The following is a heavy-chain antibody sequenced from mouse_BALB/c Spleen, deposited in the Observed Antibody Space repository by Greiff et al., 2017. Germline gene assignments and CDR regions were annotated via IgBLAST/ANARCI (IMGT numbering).Heavy chain of an antibody. V-gene: IGHV1-15*01. CDR2: IDPETGGT. CDR1: GYTFTDYE. D-gene: IGHD2-14*01. CDR3: TRLGDYRYDEGNFDY. J-gene: IGHJ2*01. Sequence: QVQLQQSGAELVRPGASVTLSCKASGYTFTDYEMHWVKQTPVHGLEWIGAIDPETGGTAYNQKFKGKATLTADKSSSTAYMELRSLTSEDSAVYYCTRLGDYRYDEGNFDYWGQGTTLTVSS.